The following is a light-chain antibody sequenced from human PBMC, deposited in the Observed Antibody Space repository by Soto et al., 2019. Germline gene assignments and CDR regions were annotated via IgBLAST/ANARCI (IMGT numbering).Light chain of an antibody. Sequence: DLVLTPSPDSLAVSLGERATINCKSSKRDLYGSNNKNYLAWYQQKPGQPPKLLIYWASTRESGVPDRFSGSGSGTDFTLTISSLQAEDVAVYYCQQYYSTPQAFGQGTKVDI. CDR2: WAS. J-gene: IGKJ1*01. CDR3: QQYYSTPQA. V-gene: IGKV4-1*01. CDR1: KRDLYGSNNKNY.